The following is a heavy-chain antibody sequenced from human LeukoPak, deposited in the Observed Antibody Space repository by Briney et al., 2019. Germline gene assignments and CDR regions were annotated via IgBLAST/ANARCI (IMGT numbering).Heavy chain of an antibody. CDR2: ISRSGGST. D-gene: IGHD3-3*01. CDR1: GFTFSRHW. CDR3: ATSRFF. J-gene: IGHJ4*02. V-gene: IGHV3-23*01. Sequence: PGGSLRLSCAASGFTFSRHWMSWVRQTPGKGLEWVSGISRSGGSTDYADSVKGRFTVSRDNSKTTLFLHMDSLRAEDTAVYYCATSRFFWGQGTLVTVSS.